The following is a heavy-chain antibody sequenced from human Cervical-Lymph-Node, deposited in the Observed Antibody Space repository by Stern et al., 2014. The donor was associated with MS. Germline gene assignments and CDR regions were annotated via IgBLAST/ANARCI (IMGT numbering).Heavy chain of an antibody. J-gene: IGHJ4*02. CDR3: ARFEDVYCRGPICHAL. CDR2: IWYDGRNR. D-gene: IGHD2-2*01. V-gene: IGHV3-33*01. CDR1: GFIFSNYG. Sequence: QVQLEESGGGVVQPGRSLRLSCAASGFIFSNYGFYWVRQSPGKGLEWVAVIWYDGRNRDYGDSVKGRVSISRDNSQSTLHLQMNALRVEDTGVYYCARFEDVYCRGPICHALWGQGPLVSVS.